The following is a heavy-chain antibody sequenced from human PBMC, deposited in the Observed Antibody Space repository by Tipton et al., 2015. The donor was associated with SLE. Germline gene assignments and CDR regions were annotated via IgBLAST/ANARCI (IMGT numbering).Heavy chain of an antibody. CDR3: ARAAATSPFDY. D-gene: IGHD6-25*01. J-gene: IGHJ4*02. CDR1: GGSISSYY. Sequence: TLSLTCTVSGGSISSYYWSWIRQPPGKGLEWIGYIYYSGSTYYNPSLKSRVTISVDTSKNQFSLKLSSVTAADTAVYYCARAAATSPFDYWGQVTLVTVSS. V-gene: IGHV4-59*12. CDR2: IYYSGST.